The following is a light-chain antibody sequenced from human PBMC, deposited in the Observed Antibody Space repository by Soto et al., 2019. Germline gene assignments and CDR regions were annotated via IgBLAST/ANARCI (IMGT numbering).Light chain of an antibody. V-gene: IGKV1-5*03. Sequence: DIPMTQSPSTLSASVGDRVTITCRASQSISSYLAWYQQRPGKAPKLLIYKASSLDSGVPSRFSGSGSGTEFTLTINSLHPDDFANYYCQQYNTYSTFGQGTKVEIK. CDR1: QSISSY. CDR3: QQYNTYST. CDR2: KAS. J-gene: IGKJ1*01.